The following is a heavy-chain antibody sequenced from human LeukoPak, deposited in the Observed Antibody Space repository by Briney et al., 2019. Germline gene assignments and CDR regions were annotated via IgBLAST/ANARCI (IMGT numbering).Heavy chain of an antibody. CDR2: IKQNGNEK. CDR1: GFTFSSYW. D-gene: IGHD5-24*01. J-gene: IGHJ4*02. Sequence: GGSLRLSCAASGFTFSSYWMSWVRQAPGKGLEWVVNIKQNGNEKYYVDSGKGRFTISRDNAKNSLYLQMNSLRAEDTAIYYCARDRLGDGYIREFDSWGQGTLVIVSS. CDR3: ARDRLGDGYIREFDS. V-gene: IGHV3-7*01.